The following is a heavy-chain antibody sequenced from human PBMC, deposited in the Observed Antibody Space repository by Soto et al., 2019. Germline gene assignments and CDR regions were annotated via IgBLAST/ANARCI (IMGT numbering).Heavy chain of an antibody. CDR3: AREGYCISTSCYSGDAFDI. CDR2: IIPIFGTA. Sequence: GASVKVSCKASGGTFSSYAISWVRHAPGQGLEWMGGIIPIFGTANYAQKFQGRVTITADESTSTAYMELSSLRSEDTAVYYCAREGYCISTSCYSGDAFDIWGQGTMVTVSS. CDR1: GGTFSSYA. D-gene: IGHD2-2*02. J-gene: IGHJ3*02. V-gene: IGHV1-69*13.